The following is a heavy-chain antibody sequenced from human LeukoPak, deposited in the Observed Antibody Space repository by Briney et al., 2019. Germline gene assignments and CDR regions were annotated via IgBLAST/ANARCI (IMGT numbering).Heavy chain of an antibody. D-gene: IGHD2-15*01. CDR2: IYHSGST. CDR3: ARVSATQGWFDP. Sequence: SETLSLTCTVSGYSISSGYYWGWIRQPPGKGLEWIGSIYHSGSTYYNPSLKSRVTISVDTSKNQFSLKLSSVTAADTAVYYCARVSATQGWFDPWGQGTLVTVSS. J-gene: IGHJ5*02. V-gene: IGHV4-38-2*02. CDR1: GYSISSGYY.